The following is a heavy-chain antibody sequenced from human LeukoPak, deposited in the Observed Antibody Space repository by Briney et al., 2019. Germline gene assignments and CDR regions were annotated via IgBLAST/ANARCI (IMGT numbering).Heavy chain of an antibody. CDR3: ARTSGPYGGNYFDY. CDR2: IYYSGST. D-gene: IGHD4-23*01. CDR1: GGSMSSYY. J-gene: IGHJ4*02. Sequence: SETLSLTCTVSGGSMSSYYWSWSRQPPGKGLEWIGYIYYSGSTNYNPSLKSRVTISVDTSKNQFSLKLISVTAADTAVYYCARTSGPYGGNYFDYWGQGTLVTVSS. V-gene: IGHV4-59*08.